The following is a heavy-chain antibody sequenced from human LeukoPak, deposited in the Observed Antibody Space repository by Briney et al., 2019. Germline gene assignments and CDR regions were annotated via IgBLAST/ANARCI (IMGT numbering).Heavy chain of an antibody. CDR3: ARARYGSGSYYTEVDYYYYDMDV. CDR2: IYTSGST. Sequence: SQTLSLTCTVSGGSISSGSYYWSWIRQPAGKGLEWIGRIYTSGSTNYNPSLKSRVTISVDTSKNQFSLKLSSVTAADTAVYYCARARYGSGSYYTEVDYYYYDMDVWGKGTTVTISS. D-gene: IGHD3-10*01. J-gene: IGHJ6*03. CDR1: GGSISSGSYY. V-gene: IGHV4-61*02.